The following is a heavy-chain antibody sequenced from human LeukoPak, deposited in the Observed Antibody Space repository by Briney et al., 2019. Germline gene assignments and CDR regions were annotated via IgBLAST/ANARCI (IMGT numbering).Heavy chain of an antibody. V-gene: IGHV4-4*07. J-gene: IGHJ3*02. CDR2: IFTSGST. CDR3: ARAPVTVKDSFDI. Sequence: SETLSLTCTVSGGSISSYYWSWIRQPAGKGLEWIGRIFTSGSTNYNASLRSRVTMSVDTSKNQFSLKLRSVTAADTAVYYCARAPVTVKDSFDIWGQGTMVTVSS. CDR1: GGSISSYY. D-gene: IGHD4-11*01.